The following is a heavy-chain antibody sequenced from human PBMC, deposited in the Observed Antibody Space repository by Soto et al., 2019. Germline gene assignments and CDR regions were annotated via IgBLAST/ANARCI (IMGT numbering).Heavy chain of an antibody. D-gene: IGHD4-4*01. CDR3: ATVNYSYYYYYYYMDV. CDR2: FDPEDGET. Sequence: ASVKVSCKASGGTFSSYTISWVRQAPGQGLEWMGGFDPEDGETIYAQKFQGRVTMTEDTSTDTAYMELSSLRSEDTAVYYCATVNYSYYYYYYYMDVWGKGTTVTVSS. CDR1: GGTFSSYT. J-gene: IGHJ6*03. V-gene: IGHV1-24*01.